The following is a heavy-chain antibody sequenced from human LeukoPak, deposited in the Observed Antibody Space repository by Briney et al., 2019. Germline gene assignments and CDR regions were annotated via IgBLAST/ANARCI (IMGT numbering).Heavy chain of an antibody. V-gene: IGHV4-34*01. D-gene: IGHD1-7*01. CDR1: GGSFSGYH. J-gene: IGHJ3*02. CDR3: ATGTTSAFDI. Sequence: SETLSLTCSVYGGSFSGYHWTWIRQSPGKGLEWIGEITHSGSANYNPSLKSRVFMSTDTAQNQFSLKLSSVTAADTAVYYCATGTTSAFDIWGQGTMVTVSS. CDR2: ITHSGSA.